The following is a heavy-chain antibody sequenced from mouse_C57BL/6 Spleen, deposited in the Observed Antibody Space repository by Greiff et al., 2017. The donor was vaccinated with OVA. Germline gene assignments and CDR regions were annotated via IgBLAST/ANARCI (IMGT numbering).Heavy chain of an antibody. V-gene: IGHV1-42*01. Sequence: EVQVVESGPELVKPGASVKISCKASGYSFTGYYMNWVKQSPEKSLEWIGEINPSTGGTTYNQKFKAKATLTVDKSSSTAYMQLKSLTSEDSAVYYCARRITTVVATWYFDVWGTGTTVTVSS. CDR3: ARRITTVVATWYFDV. CDR1: GYSFTGYY. D-gene: IGHD1-1*01. J-gene: IGHJ1*03. CDR2: INPSTGGT.